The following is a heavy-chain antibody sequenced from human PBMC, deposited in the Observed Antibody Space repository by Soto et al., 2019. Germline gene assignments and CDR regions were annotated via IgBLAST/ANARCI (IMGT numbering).Heavy chain of an antibody. D-gene: IGHD6-19*01. CDR3: STWGRNGWYTGFF. Sequence: QVQLVQSGAEVRKPGASVKVSCKTSGYTFTDYDINWVRQAPGQGLEWVGRMNTNSGTTEYAQKLEGRATMTRDRSISTAYMELSSLGYDDTAVYFCSTWGRNGWYTGFFWGQGTLVTVSS. J-gene: IGHJ4*02. V-gene: IGHV1-8*02. CDR2: MNTNSGTT. CDR1: GYTFTDYD.